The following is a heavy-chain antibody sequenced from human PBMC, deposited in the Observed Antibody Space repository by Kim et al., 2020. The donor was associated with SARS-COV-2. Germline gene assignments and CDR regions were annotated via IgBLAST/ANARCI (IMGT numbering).Heavy chain of an antibody. D-gene: IGHD3-22*01. J-gene: IGHJ6*02. Sequence: ASVKVSCKASGYTFTSYGISWVRQAPGQGLEWMGWISAYNGNTNYAQKLQGRVTMTTDTSTSTAYMELRSLRSDDTAVYYCARVGLGYYYDSSGYFPRVYYYYGMDVWGQGTTVTVSS. CDR1: GYTFTSYG. CDR2: ISAYNGNT. CDR3: ARVGLGYYYDSSGYFPRVYYYYGMDV. V-gene: IGHV1-18*01.